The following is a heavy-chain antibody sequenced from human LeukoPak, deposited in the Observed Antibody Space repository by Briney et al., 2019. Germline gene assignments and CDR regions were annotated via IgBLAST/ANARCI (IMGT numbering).Heavy chain of an antibody. V-gene: IGHV1-69*04. J-gene: IGHJ4*02. CDR2: IIPILGIA. D-gene: IGHD5-18*01. CDR1: GGTFSSYA. CDR3: ADSLGGYSYGSDY. Sequence: SVKVSCKASGGTFSSYAISWVRQAPGQGLEWMGRIIPILGIANYAQKFQGRVTITADRSTSTAYMELSSLRSEDTAVYYCADSLGGYSYGSDYWGQGTLVTVSS.